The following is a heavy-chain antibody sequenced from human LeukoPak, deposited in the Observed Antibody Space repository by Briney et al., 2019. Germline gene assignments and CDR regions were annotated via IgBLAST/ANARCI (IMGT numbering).Heavy chain of an antibody. V-gene: IGHV1-69*05. J-gene: IGHJ4*02. Sequence: SVKVSCKASGGTFSSYAISWVRQAPGQGLEWMGRIIPIFGTANYAQKFQGRVTITTDESTSTAYMELSSLRSEDTAVYYCARVGLAAAGTIDYWGQGTLVTVSS. CDR1: GGTFSSYA. CDR3: ARVGLAAAGTIDY. D-gene: IGHD6-13*01. CDR2: IIPIFGTA.